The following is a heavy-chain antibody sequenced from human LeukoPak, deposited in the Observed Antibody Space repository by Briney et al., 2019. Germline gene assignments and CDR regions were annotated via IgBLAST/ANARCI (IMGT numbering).Heavy chain of an antibody. CDR3: ARDYDSSGYYPLDY. CDR1: GFTFSSYE. CDR2: ISSSGSTI. D-gene: IGHD3-22*01. V-gene: IGHV3-48*03. J-gene: IGHJ4*02. Sequence: GGSLRLSCAASGFTFSSYEMNWVRQAPGKGLEWVSYISSSGSTIYYADSVKGRFTISRDNAKNSLYLQMNSLRAEDTAVYYCARDYDSSGYYPLDYWGQGTLVTVSS.